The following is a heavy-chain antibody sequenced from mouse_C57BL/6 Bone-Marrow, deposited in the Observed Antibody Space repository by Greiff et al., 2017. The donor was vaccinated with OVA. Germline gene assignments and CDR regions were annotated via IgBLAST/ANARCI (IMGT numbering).Heavy chain of an antibody. D-gene: IGHD1-1*01. CDR1: GYTFTSYW. CDR2: IYPGSGST. V-gene: IGHV1-55*01. Sequence: QVQLQQPGAELVKPGASVKMSCKASGYTFTSYWITWVKQRPGQGLEWIGDIYPGSGSTNYNEKFKSKATLTVDTSSSTAYMQLSSLTSDDSAVYNRARIYYYGSSYWYFDVWGTGTTVTVSA. J-gene: IGHJ1*03. CDR3: ARIYYYGSSYWYFDV.